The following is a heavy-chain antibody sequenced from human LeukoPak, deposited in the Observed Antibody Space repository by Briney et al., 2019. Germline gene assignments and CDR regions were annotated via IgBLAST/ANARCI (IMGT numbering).Heavy chain of an antibody. CDR3: AKDRSYGGFDY. J-gene: IGHJ4*02. CDR2: ISWNRGTI. V-gene: IGHV3-9*01. CDR1: GFTFDDYG. D-gene: IGHD3-10*01. Sequence: GRSLRLSCAASGFTFDDYGMHWVRQPPGKGLEWVSGISWNRGTIGYADSVKGRFTISRDNARNSLYLQMNSLRAEDTAFYYCAKDRSYGGFDYWGQGTLVPVSS.